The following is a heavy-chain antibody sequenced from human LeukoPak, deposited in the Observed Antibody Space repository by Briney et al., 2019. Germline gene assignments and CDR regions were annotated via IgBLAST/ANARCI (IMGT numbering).Heavy chain of an antibody. CDR1: GGTFSSYA. Sequence: SVKVSCKASGGTFSSYAISWVRQAPGQGLEWMGRIIPIFGIANYAQKFQGRVTITADKSTSTAYMELSSLRSEDKAVYYCARERMAWISPTRDHYYYYGMDVWGQGTTVTVSS. D-gene: IGHD5-12*01. CDR2: IIPIFGIA. V-gene: IGHV1-69*04. CDR3: ARERMAWISPTRDHYYYYGMDV. J-gene: IGHJ6*02.